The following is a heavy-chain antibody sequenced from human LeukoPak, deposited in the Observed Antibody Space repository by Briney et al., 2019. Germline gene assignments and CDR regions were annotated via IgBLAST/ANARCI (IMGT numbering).Heavy chain of an antibody. V-gene: IGHV5-51*01. CDR3: ATFSNYGAFFDY. CDR2: IYPDDSDI. J-gene: IGHJ4*02. CDR1: GYSFTSQW. D-gene: IGHD4-17*01. Sequence: GESLKISCQRSGYSFTSQWIAWVRQMPGKGLEWMGIIYPDDSDIRYNPSFQGQVTMSADKSVNVAYLQWSSLKASGTAIYYCATFSNYGAFFDYWGQGTLVTVSS.